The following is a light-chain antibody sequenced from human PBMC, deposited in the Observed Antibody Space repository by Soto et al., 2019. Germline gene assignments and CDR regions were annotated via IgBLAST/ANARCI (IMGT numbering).Light chain of an antibody. Sequence: EIVMTQSPATLSVSPGERATLSCRASQSVSSNLAWYQQRPGQAPRLLLYAASTRATGIPARFSGSGSGTEFTLTISSLQSEDFAVYYCQQYNNWPPKFTFGQGTKLEI. CDR2: AAS. J-gene: IGKJ2*01. CDR3: QQYNNWPPKFT. CDR1: QSVSSN. V-gene: IGKV3-15*01.